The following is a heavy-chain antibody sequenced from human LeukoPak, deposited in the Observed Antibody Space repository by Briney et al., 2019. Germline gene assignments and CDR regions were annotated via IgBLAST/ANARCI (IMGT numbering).Heavy chain of an antibody. J-gene: IGHJ4*02. V-gene: IGHV4-34*01. Sequence: SETLSLTCAVYGGSFSGYYWSWIRQPPGKGLEWIGEINHSGSTNYNPSLKSRVTISVDTSKNQFSLKLSSVTAADTAVYYCARQGMETQFDYWGQGTLVTVSS. D-gene: IGHD1-1*01. CDR3: ARQGMETQFDY. CDR1: GGSFSGYY. CDR2: INHSGST.